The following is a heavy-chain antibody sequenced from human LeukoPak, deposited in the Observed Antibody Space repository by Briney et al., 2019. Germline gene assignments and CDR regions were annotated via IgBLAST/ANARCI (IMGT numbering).Heavy chain of an antibody. Sequence: PGRSLRLSCAVSGFTFDDYAMNWVRQAPGKGLEWVSSISSSSSYIYYADSVKGRFTISRDNAKNSLYLQMNSLRAEDTAVYYCAREVRYGMDVWGQGTTVTVSS. CDR3: AREVRYGMDV. D-gene: IGHD3-10*01. V-gene: IGHV3-21*01. CDR1: GFTFDDYA. J-gene: IGHJ6*02. CDR2: ISSSSSYI.